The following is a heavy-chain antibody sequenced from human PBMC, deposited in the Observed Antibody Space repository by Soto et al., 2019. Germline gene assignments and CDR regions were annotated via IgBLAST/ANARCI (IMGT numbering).Heavy chain of an antibody. CDR2: ISSSSSYI. CDR3: ARGGDSSGYYYYYYGMDV. Sequence: GGSLRLSCAASGFTFSSYSMNWVRQAPGKGLEWVSSISSSSSYIYYADSVKGRFTISRDNAKNSLYLQMNSLRAEDTAVYYCARGGDSSGYYYYYYGMDVWGQGTTVTVSS. CDR1: GFTFSSYS. D-gene: IGHD3-22*01. J-gene: IGHJ6*02. V-gene: IGHV3-21*01.